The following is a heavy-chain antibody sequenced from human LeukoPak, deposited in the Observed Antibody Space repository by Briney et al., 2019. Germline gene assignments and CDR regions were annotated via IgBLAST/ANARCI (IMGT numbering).Heavy chain of an antibody. D-gene: IGHD3-3*01. Sequence: SETLTLTCAVYGGSFSGYYWSWIRQPPGKGLEWIGEINHSGSTNYNPSLKSRVTISLDTSKNQFSLKLSSVTAADTAVYYCARGARVLYYDFWSGYYSNWFDPWGQGTLVTVSS. V-gene: IGHV4-34*01. CDR1: GGSFSGYY. CDR2: INHSGST. J-gene: IGHJ5*02. CDR3: ARGARVLYYDFWSGYYSNWFDP.